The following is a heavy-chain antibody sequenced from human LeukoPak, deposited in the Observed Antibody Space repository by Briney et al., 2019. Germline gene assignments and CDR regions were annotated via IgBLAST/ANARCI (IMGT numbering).Heavy chain of an antibody. V-gene: IGHV3-33*01. D-gene: IGHD4/OR15-4a*01. CDR3: ARERAPFDGFDI. J-gene: IGHJ3*02. CDR2: LWANGRNS. Sequence: GGSLRLSCAASGFSFSCCGMHWVRQAPGKGLDWVAVLWANGRNSYYADSVEGRFTISRDSSKNTLYPQMTSLRADDTAIYYCARERAPFDGFDIWGRGTVVTVSS. CDR1: GFSFSCCG.